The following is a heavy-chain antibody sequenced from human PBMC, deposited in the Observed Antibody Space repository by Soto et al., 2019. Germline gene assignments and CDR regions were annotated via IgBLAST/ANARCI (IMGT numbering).Heavy chain of an antibody. CDR3: ARGPRFLEWLSYFDY. D-gene: IGHD3-3*01. CDR2: ISSSSSNI. CDR1: GFTFSSYS. V-gene: IGHV3-48*01. J-gene: IGHJ4*02. Sequence: GGSLRLSCAASGFTFSSYSMNWVRQAPGKGLEWVSYISSSSSNIYYADSVKGRFTISRDNAKNSLYLQMNSLRAEDTAVYYCARGPRFLEWLSYFDYWGQGTLVTVSS.